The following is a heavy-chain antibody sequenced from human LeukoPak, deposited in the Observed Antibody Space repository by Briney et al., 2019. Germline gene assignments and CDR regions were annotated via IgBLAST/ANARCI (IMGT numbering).Heavy chain of an antibody. Sequence: GGSLRLSCAASGFSFSDAWMSWVRQAPGRGLERVGHNRSTTDGGTTEYAAHMKRRFIMSRDASRNTLYLQMNNQKTDDTAVYYCTTDRGIASRPLFDFWGQGTLVTVSS. CDR1: GFSFSDAW. CDR3: TTDRGIASRPLFDF. J-gene: IGHJ4*02. V-gene: IGHV3-15*01. D-gene: IGHD6-6*01. CDR2: NRSTTDGGTT.